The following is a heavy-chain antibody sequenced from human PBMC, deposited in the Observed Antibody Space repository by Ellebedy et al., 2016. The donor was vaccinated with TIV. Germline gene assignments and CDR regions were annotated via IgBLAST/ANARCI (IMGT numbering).Heavy chain of an antibody. CDR2: IIPLVGIP. J-gene: IGHJ4*02. CDR1: GGTFGNSP. V-gene: IGHV1-69*10. CDR3: AGTYCDGDCYAADY. Sequence: SVKVSCKASGGTFGNSPVSWVRQAPGQGPEWMGGIIPLVGIPKSAQNFRGRVTITADRSTNPAYMEMSSLRSEDTAVYYCAGTYCDGDCYAADYWGQGSPVTVSS. D-gene: IGHD2-21*02.